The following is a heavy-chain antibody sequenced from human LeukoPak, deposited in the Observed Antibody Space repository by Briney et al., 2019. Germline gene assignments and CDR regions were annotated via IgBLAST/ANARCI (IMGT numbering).Heavy chain of an antibody. V-gene: IGHV3-21*01. CDR2: ISGDSAYI. J-gene: IGHJ5*02. Sequence: GGSLRLSCAASGFTFSPYSMNWVRQAPGKGLEWVSFISGDSAYIYYADSVKGRFTISRDNAKNSLYLQMNSLRAEDTAVYYCARALLQPAAAGYRNWFDPWGQGTLVTVSS. CDR1: GFTFSPYS. D-gene: IGHD6-13*01. CDR3: ARALLQPAAAGYRNWFDP.